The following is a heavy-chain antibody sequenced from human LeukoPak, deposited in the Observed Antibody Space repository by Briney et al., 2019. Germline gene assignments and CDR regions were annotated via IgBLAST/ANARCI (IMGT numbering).Heavy chain of an antibody. J-gene: IGHJ6*03. D-gene: IGHD4-17*01. V-gene: IGHV4-4*07. CDR3: ARDQPQPGYYGDYYYYYMDV. Sequence: SETLSLTCTVSGGSISNYYWSWIRQPAGKGLEWIGRIYTSGSTNYNPSLKSRVTMSVDTSKNQFSLKLSSVTAADTAVYYCARDQPQPGYYGDYYYYYMDVWGKGTTVTISS. CDR1: GGSISNYY. CDR2: IYTSGST.